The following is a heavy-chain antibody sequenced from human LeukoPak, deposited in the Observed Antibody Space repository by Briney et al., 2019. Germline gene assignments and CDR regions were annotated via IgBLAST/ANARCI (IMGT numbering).Heavy chain of an antibody. J-gene: IGHJ4*02. CDR1: GYTFTCYG. Sequence: ASVKVSCKASGYTFTCYGIRWERQAPGQGLEWMGWISAYNGNTNYAQKLQGRVTMTTDTSTSTAYMELRSLRSDDTAVYYCARDLRGSYYYDSSGYYSFDYWGQGTLVTVSS. D-gene: IGHD3-22*01. CDR3: ARDLRGSYYYDSSGYYSFDY. V-gene: IGHV1-18*01. CDR2: ISAYNGNT.